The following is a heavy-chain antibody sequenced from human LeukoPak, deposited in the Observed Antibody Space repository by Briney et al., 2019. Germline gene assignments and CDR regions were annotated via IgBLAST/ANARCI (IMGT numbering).Heavy chain of an antibody. J-gene: IGHJ4*02. Sequence: SETLSLTCTVSGGSISSGDYYWSWIRQPPGKGLEWIGYIYYSGSTYYNPSLKSRVTISVDTSKNQSSLKLSSVTAADTAVYYCARDSSSSGVDYWGQGTLVTVSS. V-gene: IGHV4-30-4*01. D-gene: IGHD6-6*01. CDR3: ARDSSSSGVDY. CDR2: IYYSGST. CDR1: GGSISSGDYY.